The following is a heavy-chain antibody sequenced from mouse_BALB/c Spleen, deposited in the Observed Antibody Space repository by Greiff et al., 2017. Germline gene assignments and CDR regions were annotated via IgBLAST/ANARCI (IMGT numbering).Heavy chain of an antibody. D-gene: IGHD3-1*01. J-gene: IGHJ4*01. CDR2: ISDGGSYT. V-gene: IGHV5-4*02. Sequence: EVMLVESGGGLVKPGGSLKLSCAASGFTFSDYYMYWVRQTPEKRLEWVATISDGGSYTYYPDSVKGRFTISRDNAKNNLYLQMSSLKSEDTAMYYCARGGGYVGYAMDYWGQGTSVTVSS. CDR3: ARGGGYVGYAMDY. CDR1: GFTFSDYY.